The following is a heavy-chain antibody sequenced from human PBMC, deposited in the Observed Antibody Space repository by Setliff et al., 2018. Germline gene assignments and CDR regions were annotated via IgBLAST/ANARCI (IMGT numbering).Heavy chain of an antibody. CDR2: IYPGDSDT. CDR3: ARVTPDYYYYYGMDV. D-gene: IGHD5-18*01. J-gene: IGHJ6*02. V-gene: IGHV5-51*01. CDR1: GYSFTSYW. Sequence: PGESLKISCKGSGYSFTSYWIGWVRQMPGKGLEWMGIIYPGDSDTRYSPSFQGQVTISADKSISTAYLQWSSLKASDTATYYCARVTPDYYYYYGMDVWGQGTTVTVSS.